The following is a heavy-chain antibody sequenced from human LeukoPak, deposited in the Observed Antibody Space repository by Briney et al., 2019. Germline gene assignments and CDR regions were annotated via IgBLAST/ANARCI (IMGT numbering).Heavy chain of an antibody. CDR3: ARAENYYDSSSYYYVIAGGDY. D-gene: IGHD3-22*01. Sequence: GASVKVSCKASGYMFTSYAISWVRQAPGQGLEWMGWISAYNGNTNYAQKLQGRVTMTTDTSTSTAYMELRSLRSDDTAVYYCARAENYYDSSSYYYVIAGGDYWGQGTLVTVSS. CDR2: ISAYNGNT. CDR1: GYMFTSYA. V-gene: IGHV1-18*01. J-gene: IGHJ4*02.